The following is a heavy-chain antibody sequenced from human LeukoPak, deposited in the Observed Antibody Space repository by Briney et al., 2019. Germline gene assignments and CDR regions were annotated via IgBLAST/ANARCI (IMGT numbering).Heavy chain of an antibody. V-gene: IGHV4-59*08. D-gene: IGHD2-15*01. J-gene: IGHJ4*02. CDR3: ARGCSGGSCYYY. Sequence: SETLSLTCTVSGGSISSYYWSWIRQPPGKGLEWIGYIYYSGSTNYNPSLKSRVTISVDTSKNQFSLKLSSVTAADTAVYYCARGCSGGSCYYYWGQGTLVTVSS. CDR2: IYYSGST. CDR1: GGSISSYY.